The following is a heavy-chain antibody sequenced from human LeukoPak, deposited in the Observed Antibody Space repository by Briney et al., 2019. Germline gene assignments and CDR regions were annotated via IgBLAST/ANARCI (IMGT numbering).Heavy chain of an antibody. V-gene: IGHV4-4*07. CDR3: AREWYNSGWKYYFDY. D-gene: IGHD6-19*01. CDR2: IYSSGST. Sequence: PSETLSLTCSVPGGSISSYYWSWIRQPAGKGLEWIGRIYSSGSTNYNPSLKSRANMSVDTSENQFSLKLSSVTAADTAMYYCAREWYNSGWKYYFDYWGQGTLGTVSS. J-gene: IGHJ4*02. CDR1: GGSISSYY.